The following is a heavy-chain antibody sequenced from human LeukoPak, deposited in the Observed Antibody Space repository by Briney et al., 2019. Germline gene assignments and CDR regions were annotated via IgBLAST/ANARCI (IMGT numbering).Heavy chain of an antibody. Sequence: SQTLSLTCTVSGGSISSGSYYWSWIRQPAGKGLEWIGRIYTTGSTNYNPSLKSRVTISVDTSKNQFSLKLSSVTAADTAVYYCARVVWFEELFNWGQGTLVTVSS. D-gene: IGHD3-10*01. V-gene: IGHV4-61*02. J-gene: IGHJ4*02. CDR3: ARVVWFEELFN. CDR2: IYTTGST. CDR1: GGSISSGSYY.